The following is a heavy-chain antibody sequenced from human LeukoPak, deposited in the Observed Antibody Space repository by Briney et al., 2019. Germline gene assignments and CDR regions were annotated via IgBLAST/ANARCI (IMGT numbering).Heavy chain of an antibody. CDR3: ARGYLVEGSSWYRD. Sequence: ASVKVSCKASGYTFTGYYMHWVRQAPGQGLEWMGWINPNSGGTNYAQKFQGRVTMTRDTSISTAYMELSRLRSDDTAVYYCARGYLVEGSSWYRDWGQGTLVTVSS. CDR2: INPNSGGT. V-gene: IGHV1-2*02. J-gene: IGHJ4*02. D-gene: IGHD6-13*01. CDR1: GYTFTGYY.